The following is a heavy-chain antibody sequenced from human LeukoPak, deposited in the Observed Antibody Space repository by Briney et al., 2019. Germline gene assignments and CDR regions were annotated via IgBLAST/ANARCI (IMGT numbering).Heavy chain of an antibody. CDR3: ARVSYGSGSYYKGFDY. CDR2: ICHSGST. CDR1: GYSISSGYY. Sequence: SETLSLTCAVSGYSISSGYYWGWIRQPPGKGLEWIGSICHSGSTYYNPSLKSRVTISVDTSKNQFSLKLSSVTAADTAVYYCARVSYGSGSYYKGFDYWGQGTLVTVSS. V-gene: IGHV4-38-2*01. J-gene: IGHJ4*02. D-gene: IGHD3-10*01.